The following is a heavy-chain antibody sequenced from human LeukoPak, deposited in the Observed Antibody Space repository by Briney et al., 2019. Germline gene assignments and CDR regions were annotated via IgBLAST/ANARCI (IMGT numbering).Heavy chain of an antibody. CDR1: GASITSYSDY. CDR3: ARHRSFDYLFPYDY. D-gene: IGHD3-9*01. V-gene: IGHV4-39*01. CDR2: VYYSGST. Sequence: SETLSLTCGVSGASITSYSDYWGWIRQPPGKGLEWIGSVYYSGSTYYNPSLKSRVTISIDTSKNQFSLNMRSVTAAHTAVYYCARHRSFDYLFPYDYWGQGTLVTVSS. J-gene: IGHJ4*02.